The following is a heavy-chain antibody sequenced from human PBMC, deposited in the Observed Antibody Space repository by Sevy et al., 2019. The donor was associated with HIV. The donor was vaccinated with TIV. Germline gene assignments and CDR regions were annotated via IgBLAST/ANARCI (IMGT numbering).Heavy chain of an antibody. Sequence: GGSLRLSCAASGFIFSGYGMSWVRQAPGQGLEWVSAIRGSGGGTYYADSVKGRFTISRDNFRNTLYLQMNSLRAEDTAVYYCAKDRITAARFQHWGQGTLVTVSS. V-gene: IGHV3-23*01. CDR1: GFIFSGYG. CDR3: AKDRITAARFQH. D-gene: IGHD6-13*01. J-gene: IGHJ1*01. CDR2: IRGSGGGT.